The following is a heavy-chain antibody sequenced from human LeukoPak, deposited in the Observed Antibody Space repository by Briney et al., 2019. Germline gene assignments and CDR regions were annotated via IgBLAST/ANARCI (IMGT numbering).Heavy chain of an antibody. CDR3: ARVELTRSIAARAASFDP. CDR1: GYTFTSYG. V-gene: IGHV1-18*01. D-gene: IGHD6-6*01. CDR2: ISAYNGNT. J-gene: IGHJ5*02. Sequence: ASVKVSCKASGYTFTSYGISWVRQAPGQGLKWMGWISAYNGNTNYAQKLQGRVTMTTDTSTSTAYMELRSLRSDDTAVYYCARVELTRSIAARAASFDPWGQGTLVTVSS.